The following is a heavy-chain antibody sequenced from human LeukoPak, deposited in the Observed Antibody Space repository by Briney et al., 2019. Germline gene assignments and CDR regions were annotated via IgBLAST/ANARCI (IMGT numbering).Heavy chain of an antibody. V-gene: IGHV3-64D*09. Sequence: GGSLRLSCSVSGFTFSSYAMHWVRQAPGKGLEYVSAISSNGGSTYYADSVKGRFTISRDNSKNTLYLQMSSLRAEDTAAYYCVKPVAVAPEGLDYWGQGTLVTVSS. J-gene: IGHJ4*02. D-gene: IGHD6-19*01. CDR2: ISSNGGST. CDR1: GFTFSSYA. CDR3: VKPVAVAPEGLDY.